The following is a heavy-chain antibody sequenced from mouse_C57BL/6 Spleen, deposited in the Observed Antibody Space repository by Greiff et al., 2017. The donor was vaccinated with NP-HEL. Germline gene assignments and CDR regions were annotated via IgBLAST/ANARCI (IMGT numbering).Heavy chain of an antibody. Sequence: VQLQQSGPELVKPGASVKMSCKASGYTFTDYNMHWVKQSHGKSLEWIGYINPNNGGTSYNQKFKGKATLTVNKSSSTAYMELRSLTSEDSAVYYCARENYGSRGFAYWGQGTLVTVSA. J-gene: IGHJ3*01. CDR3: ARENYGSRGFAY. CDR2: INPNNGGT. V-gene: IGHV1-22*01. D-gene: IGHD1-1*01. CDR1: GYTFTDYN.